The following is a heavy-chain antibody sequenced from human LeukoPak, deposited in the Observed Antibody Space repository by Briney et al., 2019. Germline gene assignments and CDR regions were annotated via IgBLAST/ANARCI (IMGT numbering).Heavy chain of an antibody. CDR3: ARDDMDYYDSSGYYDY. V-gene: IGHV3-21*01. J-gene: IGHJ4*02. D-gene: IGHD3-22*01. Sequence: GGSLRLSCAASGFTFSSYSMNWVRQAPGNGLEWVSSISSSSSYIYYADSVKGRFTISRDNAKNSLYLQMNSLRAEDTAVYYCARDDMDYYDSSGYYDYWGQGTLVTVSS. CDR2: ISSSSSYI. CDR1: GFTFSSYS.